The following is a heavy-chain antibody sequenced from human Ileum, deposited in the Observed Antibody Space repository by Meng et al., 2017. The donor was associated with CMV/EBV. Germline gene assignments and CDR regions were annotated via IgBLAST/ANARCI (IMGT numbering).Heavy chain of an antibody. CDR1: NCAFSDYY. Sequence: QVQLEQWGAGQFKPWESLSLLCAGHNCAFSDYYLTWVRQSPGKGLEWIGEINNRGSTNYNPSLKSRVTISIDTSTNQFSLKLTSMTAADTAVYYCARASPQRRFLSYWRQGTLVTVSS. V-gene: IGHV4-34*01. CDR3: ARASPQRRFLSY. J-gene: IGHJ4*02. D-gene: IGHD3-3*01. CDR2: INNRGST.